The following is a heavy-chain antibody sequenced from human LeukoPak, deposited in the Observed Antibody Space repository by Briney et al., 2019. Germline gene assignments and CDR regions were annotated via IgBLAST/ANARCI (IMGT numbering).Heavy chain of an antibody. J-gene: IGHJ4*02. D-gene: IGHD5-12*01. CDR3: ARVSVWLLDY. V-gene: IGHV4-38-2*02. CDR2: IYHSENT. Sequence: KASETLSLTCSVSGYSIRSGYYWGWIRQPPGKGLEWIGSIYHSENTYYNPSLKGRVTISVDTSKNQFSLKLSSVTAADTAVYYCARVSVWLLDYWGQGTLVTVSS. CDR1: GYSIRSGYY.